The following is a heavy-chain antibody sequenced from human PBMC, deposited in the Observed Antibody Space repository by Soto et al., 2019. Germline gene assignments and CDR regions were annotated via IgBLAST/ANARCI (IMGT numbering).Heavy chain of an antibody. CDR2: IYHTGSS. CDR3: VKSKGEYYYGTGKSIWFDP. CDR1: GGTFSGHY. J-gene: IGHJ5*02. Sequence: QVHLQQWGAGLLRPSETLSLTCAVYGGTFSGHYWTWIRQSPGKGLEWIGEIYHTGSSNYNRALRGRVTMSDDTSKNHCSLKLTSVTAADTAIYYCVKSKGEYYYGTGKSIWFDPWGQGTRVTVSS. V-gene: IGHV4-34*08. D-gene: IGHD3-10*01.